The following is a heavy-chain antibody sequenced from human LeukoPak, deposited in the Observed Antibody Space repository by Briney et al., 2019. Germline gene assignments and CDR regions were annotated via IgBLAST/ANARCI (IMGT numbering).Heavy chain of an antibody. V-gene: IGHV4-31*03. CDR2: IYYSGST. Sequence: SETLSLTCTVSGGSISSGGYYWSWIRQHPGKGLEWIGYIYYSGSTYYNPPLKSRVTISVDTSKNQFSLKLSSVTAADTAVYYCARDNQQLKIDYWGQGTLVTVSS. CDR3: ARDNQQLKIDY. CDR1: GGSISSGGYY. D-gene: IGHD5-18*01. J-gene: IGHJ4*02.